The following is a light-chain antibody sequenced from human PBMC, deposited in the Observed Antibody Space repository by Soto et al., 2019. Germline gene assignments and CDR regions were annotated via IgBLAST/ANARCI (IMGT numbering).Light chain of an antibody. CDR3: QQFSSYPLT. V-gene: IGKV3-20*01. J-gene: IGKJ4*01. Sequence: EILMTQSPATLSLSPGERATLSCRATQSVSDYLDWYQQKTGQAPRLLIYGPSNRATGIPERYSGGGSGTDFTLTISRLEPEDFEVYYCQQFSSYPLTFGGGTKVDIK. CDR2: GPS. CDR1: QSVSDY.